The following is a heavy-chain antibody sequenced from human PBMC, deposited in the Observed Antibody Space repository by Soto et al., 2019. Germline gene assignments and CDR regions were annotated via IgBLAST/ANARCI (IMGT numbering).Heavy chain of an antibody. Sequence: PGESLKISCKGSGYSFTSYWIGWVRQMPGKGLEWMGIIYPGDSDTRYSPSFQGQVTISADKSISTAYLQWSSLKASDTAMYYCARLTYYYVSGSYYPPRFTFDPWAQGTLVPVSS. J-gene: IGHJ5*02. CDR1: GYSFTSYW. CDR3: ARLTYYYVSGSYYPPRFTFDP. D-gene: IGHD3-10*01. CDR2: IYPGDSDT. V-gene: IGHV5-51*01.